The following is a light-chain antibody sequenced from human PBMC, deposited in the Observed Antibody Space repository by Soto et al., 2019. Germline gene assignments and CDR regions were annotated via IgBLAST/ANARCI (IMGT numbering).Light chain of an antibody. CDR1: QSVSSSY. V-gene: IGKV3-20*01. CDR2: GAS. J-gene: IGKJ5*01. CDR3: QQYGSSPQT. Sequence: EMVLTQSPGTLSLSPGERATLSCRASQSVSSSYLAWYQQKPGQAPRLLIYGASSRATGIPDRFSGSGSGTDFTLTISRLEPEDFGVYYCQQYGSSPQTFGQGTRLEIK.